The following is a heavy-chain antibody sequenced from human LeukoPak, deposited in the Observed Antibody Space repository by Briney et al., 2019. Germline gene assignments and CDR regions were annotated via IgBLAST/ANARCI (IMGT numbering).Heavy chain of an antibody. CDR2: ISSSSSYI. CDR3: ARGGYDSSGYIYFDY. Sequence: GGSLRLSCAASGFTFSSYAMNWVRQAPGKGLEWVSSISSSSSYIYYADSVKGRFTISRDNAKNSLYLQMNSLRAEDTAVYYCARGGYDSSGYIYFDYWGQGTLVTVSS. V-gene: IGHV3-21*01. D-gene: IGHD3-22*01. CDR1: GFTFSSYA. J-gene: IGHJ4*02.